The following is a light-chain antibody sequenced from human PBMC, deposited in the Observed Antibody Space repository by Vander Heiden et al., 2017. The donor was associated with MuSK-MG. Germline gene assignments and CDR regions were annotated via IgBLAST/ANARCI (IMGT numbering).Light chain of an antibody. CDR3: QQYNNWPCS. J-gene: IGKJ2*04. CDR1: QSVTSN. Sequence: ERVMTQSPATLSVSPGERATLSCRASQSVTSNLAWYQQKPCQAPRLLIYGASTRATGIPARFSGSGSGTEFTLTISSLQSEDFAVYYCQQYNNWPCSFGQGTKLEIK. CDR2: GAS. V-gene: IGKV3-15*01.